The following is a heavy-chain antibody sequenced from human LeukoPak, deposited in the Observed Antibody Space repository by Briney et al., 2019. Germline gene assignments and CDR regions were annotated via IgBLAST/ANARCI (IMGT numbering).Heavy chain of an antibody. CDR2: IRYDGSNK. Sequence: PGGSLRLSCAASGFTFSSYGMHWVRQAPGKGLEWVAFIRYDGSNKYYADSVKGRFTISRDNSKNTLYLQMNSLRAEDTAVYYCAKGNYYDSSGYLYFDYWGQGTLVTVSS. V-gene: IGHV3-30*02. J-gene: IGHJ4*02. CDR1: GFTFSSYG. CDR3: AKGNYYDSSGYLYFDY. D-gene: IGHD3-22*01.